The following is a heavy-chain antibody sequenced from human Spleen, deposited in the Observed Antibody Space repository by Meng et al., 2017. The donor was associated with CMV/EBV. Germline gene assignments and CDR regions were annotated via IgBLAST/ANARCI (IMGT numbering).Heavy chain of an antibody. J-gene: IGHJ4*02. CDR3: ARIERRRIIKDCGSNCSTTDY. Sequence: SRKWRTWVRQVTRKGVEWNREIDKSGNTKEKAALKRRIKITVEKFKKQLSLKLGYVPAADTAVYYCARIERRRIIKDCGSNCSTTDYWGQGTLVTVSS. D-gene: IGHD2-21*02. V-gene: IGHV4-4*02. CDR1: SRKW. CDR2: IDKSGNT.